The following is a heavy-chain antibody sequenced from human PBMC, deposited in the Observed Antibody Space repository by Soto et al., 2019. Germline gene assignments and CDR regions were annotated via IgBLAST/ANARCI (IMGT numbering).Heavy chain of an antibody. CDR1: GYAFTTDG. V-gene: IGHV1-18*01. J-gene: IGHJ4*02. Sequence: QVHLVQSGAEVKKPGASVKVSCKGSGYAFTTDGITWVRQAPGQGLEWMGWISAHNGNTNYAQKLQGRVTVTRDTYTSTAYMELRSLRSDDTAVYYCARGRYGDYWGQGALVTVSS. D-gene: IGHD1-1*01. CDR2: ISAHNGNT. CDR3: ARGRYGDY.